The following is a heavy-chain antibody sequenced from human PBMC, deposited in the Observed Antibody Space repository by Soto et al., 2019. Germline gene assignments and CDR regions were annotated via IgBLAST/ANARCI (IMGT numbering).Heavy chain of an antibody. CDR2: IYYSGST. CDR1: GGSISSYY. CDR3: ARRYGGTRDY. Sequence: SETLSLTCTVSGGSISSYYWSWIRQPPGKGLEWIGYIYYSGSTNYNPSLKSRVTMSVDTSKNQFSLKLSSVTAADTAVYYCARRYGGTRDYWGQGTLVTVS. D-gene: IGHD4-17*01. V-gene: IGHV4-59*08. J-gene: IGHJ4*02.